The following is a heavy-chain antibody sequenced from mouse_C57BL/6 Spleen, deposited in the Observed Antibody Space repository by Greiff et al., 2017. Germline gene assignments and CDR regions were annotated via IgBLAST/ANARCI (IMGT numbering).Heavy chain of an antibody. CDR1: GYTFTSYW. CDR3: ARGNSAWFAY. D-gene: IGHD3-1*01. Sequence: VQLQQPGAELVKPGASVKLSCTASGYTFTSYWMQWVQQRPGQGLEWIGEIDPSDSYTNYNQKFKGKATLTVDTSSSTAYMQLSSLTSEDSAVYYCARGNSAWFAYWGQGTLVTVSA. CDR2: IDPSDSYT. J-gene: IGHJ3*01. V-gene: IGHV1-50*01.